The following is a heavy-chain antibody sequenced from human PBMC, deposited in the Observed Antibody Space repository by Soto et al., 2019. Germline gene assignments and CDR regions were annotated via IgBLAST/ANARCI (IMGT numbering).Heavy chain of an antibody. Sequence: QVQLQESGPGLVKPSQTLSLTCTVSGGSISSGGYYWSWIRQHPGKGLEWIGYIYYSGSTYYNPSLKSRVTISVDTSKNQFSLKLRFVTAADTAVYYCARDGVHRVGWFDPWGQGTLVTVSS. J-gene: IGHJ5*02. D-gene: IGHD3-10*01. CDR3: ARDGVHRVGWFDP. V-gene: IGHV4-31*03. CDR1: GGSISSGGYY. CDR2: IYYSGST.